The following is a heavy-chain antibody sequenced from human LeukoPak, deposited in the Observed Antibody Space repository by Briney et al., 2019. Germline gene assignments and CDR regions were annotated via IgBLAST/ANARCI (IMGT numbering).Heavy chain of an antibody. CDR1: GGSISSGSYY. J-gene: IGHJ3*02. Sequence: SETLSLTCTVSGGSISSGSYYWSWIRQPAGKGLEWIGRIYTSGSTNCNPSLKSRVTISVDTPKNQFSLKLSSVTAADTAVYYCARGVAALHAFDIWGQGTMVTVSS. D-gene: IGHD6-6*01. V-gene: IGHV4-61*02. CDR3: ARGVAALHAFDI. CDR2: IYTSGST.